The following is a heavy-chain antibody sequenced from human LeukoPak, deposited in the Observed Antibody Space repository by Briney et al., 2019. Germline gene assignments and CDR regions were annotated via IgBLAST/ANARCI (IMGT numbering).Heavy chain of an antibody. CDR2: ISYDGSNK. CDR1: GFTFSSYA. CDR3: ARDKASLVGAFDI. V-gene: IGHV3-30-3*01. D-gene: IGHD1-26*01. Sequence: PGGSLRLSCAASGFTFSSYAMHWVRQAPGKGLEWVAVISYDGSNKYYADSVKGRFTISRDNAKNSLYLQMNSLRAEDTAVYYCARDKASLVGAFDIWGQGTMVTVSS. J-gene: IGHJ3*02.